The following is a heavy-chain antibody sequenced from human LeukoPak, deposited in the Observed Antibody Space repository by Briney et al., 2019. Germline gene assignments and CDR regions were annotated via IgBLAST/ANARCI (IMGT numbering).Heavy chain of an antibody. CDR1: GSSFSGYY. D-gene: IGHD6-6*01. Sequence: PSETLSLTCGVYGSSFSGYYWRWIRQPPGKGLEWIGEINHSGSTNYNASLKSRVTISVDTSRKQLSLKLSSVTAADSAMYYCAREPGWTIAARPFDYCGQGTLVTVSS. J-gene: IGHJ4*02. CDR3: AREPGWTIAARPFDY. V-gene: IGHV4-34*01. CDR2: INHSGST.